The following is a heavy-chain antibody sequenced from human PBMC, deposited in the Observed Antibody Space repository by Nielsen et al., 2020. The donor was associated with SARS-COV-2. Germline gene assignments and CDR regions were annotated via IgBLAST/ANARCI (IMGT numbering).Heavy chain of an antibody. D-gene: IGHD3-16*02. CDR1: GFTFEDYG. CDR3: APFSGQDDYVWGSYRR. J-gene: IGHJ4*02. V-gene: IGHV3-20*01. CDR2: INWNGGST. Sequence: GGSLRLSCAASGFTFEDYGMSWVRKAQGKGLEWVSGINWNGGSTGSADSVTGRFTIARDNAKNSLYLQMNSLRAEDTALYHCAPFSGQDDYVWGSYRRWSQGTLVTVSS.